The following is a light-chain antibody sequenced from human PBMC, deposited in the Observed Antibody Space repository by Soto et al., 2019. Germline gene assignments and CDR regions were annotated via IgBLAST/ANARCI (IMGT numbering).Light chain of an antibody. Sequence: QSVLTQPPSVSGAPGQRVTISCTGSSSNIGAGYDVHWYQQLPGTAPKLFIYGNSNRPSGVPDRFSGSKSGTSASLAITGLQAEDEADYYCQSYDSSREVFGGGTKLTVL. J-gene: IGLJ2*01. CDR3: QSYDSSREV. V-gene: IGLV1-40*01. CDR2: GNS. CDR1: SSNIGAGYD.